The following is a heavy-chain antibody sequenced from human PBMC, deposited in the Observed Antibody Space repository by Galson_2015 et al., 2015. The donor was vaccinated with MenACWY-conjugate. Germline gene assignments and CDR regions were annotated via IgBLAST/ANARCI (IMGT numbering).Heavy chain of an antibody. D-gene: IGHD5-12*01. V-gene: IGHV3-66*01. CDR3: ATTRAPYGGYAGEYYFDH. Sequence: SLRLSCAASGFILSSTSYMSWVRQAPGKGPEWMSIIYSGGGTYHAESVKGGFTPSRDNANNMGYLQMDNVRAEDTALYYCATTRAPYGGYAGEYYFDHWGQGVLVTVSS. CDR1: GFILSSTS. J-gene: IGHJ4*02. CDR2: IYSGGGT.